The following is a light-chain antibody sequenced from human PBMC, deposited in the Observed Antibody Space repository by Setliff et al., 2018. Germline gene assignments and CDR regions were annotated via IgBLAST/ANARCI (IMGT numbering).Light chain of an antibody. Sequence: QSALTQPSSASASLGASVTLTCTLSSGYSNYKVDWYQQRPGKGPRFVMRVGTGGIVGSKGDGIPDRFSVLGSGLNRYLTIKNIQEEDESDYHCGADHGSGSNFVYVFGTGTKVTVL. CDR1: SGYSNYK. J-gene: IGLJ1*01. V-gene: IGLV9-49*01. CDR2: VGTGGIVG. CDR3: GADHGSGSNFVYV.